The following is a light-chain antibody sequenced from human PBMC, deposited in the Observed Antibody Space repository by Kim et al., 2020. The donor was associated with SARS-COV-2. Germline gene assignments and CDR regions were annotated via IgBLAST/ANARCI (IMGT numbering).Light chain of an antibody. V-gene: IGLV1-40*01. CDR2: RDV. CDR3: QSYDSVLSGSV. Sequence: QSVLRQPPSVSGAPGQRVTISCTGSGANIGTGYDVHWYRQYPGTAPTLLIYRDVNRPSGVPDRFSGSRSGTSASLAITGLQADDEADYYCQSYDSVLSGSVFGGGTQLTVL. J-gene: IGLJ3*02. CDR1: GANIGTGYD.